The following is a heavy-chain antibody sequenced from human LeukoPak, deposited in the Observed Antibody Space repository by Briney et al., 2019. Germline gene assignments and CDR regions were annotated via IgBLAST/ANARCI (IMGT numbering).Heavy chain of an antibody. CDR1: GFTFSSYS. V-gene: IGHV3-23*01. CDR3: AKGPWDLGTFEY. J-gene: IGHJ4*02. D-gene: IGHD1-26*01. Sequence: GGSLRLSCVVSGFTFSSYSMSWVRQVPGKGLEWVSTLNGGGDNSRSADSVMGRFSISRDNSKNTLDPQMSNLRAEDTGVYYCAKGPWDLGTFEYWGQGTLVTVSS. CDR2: LNGGGDNS.